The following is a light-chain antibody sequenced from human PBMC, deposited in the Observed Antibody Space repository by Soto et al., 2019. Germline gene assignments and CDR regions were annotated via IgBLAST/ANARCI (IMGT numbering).Light chain of an antibody. J-gene: IGLJ2*01. CDR1: NIGGKS. CDR2: YDT. CDR3: HVWDTTSRHVV. V-gene: IGLV3-21*04. Sequence: SYELTQPPSVSVAPGETARITCGGSNIGGKSVHWYQQKPGQAPVLVIFYDTDRPSGIPERFSGSNSGNTAALTISRVEAGDDADYYCHVWDTTSRHVVFGGGTKLTVL.